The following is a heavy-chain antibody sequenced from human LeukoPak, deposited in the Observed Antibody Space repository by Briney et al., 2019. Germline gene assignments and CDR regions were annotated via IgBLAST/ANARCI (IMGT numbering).Heavy chain of an antibody. J-gene: IGHJ3*02. CDR1: GGSFSGYY. CDR3: ARETADAFDI. D-gene: IGHD2-21*02. Sequence: SEPLSLTCAVYGGSFSGYYWSWIRQPPGKGLEWIGEINHSGSTNYNPSLKSRVTISVDTSKNQFSLKLSSVTAADTAVYYCARETADAFDIWGQGTMVTVSS. V-gene: IGHV4-34*01. CDR2: INHSGST.